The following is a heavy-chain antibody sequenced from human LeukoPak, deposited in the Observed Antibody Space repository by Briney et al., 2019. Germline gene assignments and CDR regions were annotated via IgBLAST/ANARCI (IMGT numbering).Heavy chain of an antibody. Sequence: SETLSLTCAVYGGSFSGYYWSWIRQPPGKGLEWIGESNHSGSTNYNPSLKSRVTMSVDTSKNQFSLKLSSVTAADTAVYYCARVLGLEYYYYGMDVWGQGTTVTVSS. V-gene: IGHV4-34*01. D-gene: IGHD1-1*01. CDR1: GGSFSGYY. J-gene: IGHJ6*02. CDR2: SNHSGST. CDR3: ARVLGLEYYYYGMDV.